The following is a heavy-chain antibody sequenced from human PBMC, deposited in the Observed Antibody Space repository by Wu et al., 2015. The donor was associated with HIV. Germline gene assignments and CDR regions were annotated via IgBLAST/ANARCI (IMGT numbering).Heavy chain of an antibody. CDR3: ARLTQYYYYGMDV. CDR2: INPSGGST. CDR1: GYTFSSYY. V-gene: IGHV1-46*01. Sequence: QVQLVQSGAEVKKPGASVKVSCKASGYTFSSYYMHWVRQAPGQGLEWMGMINPSGGSTSYAQKFQGRVTMTRDTSTTTVYMELSSLRSEDTAVYYCARLTQYYYYGMDVWGRRDTVTVSS. J-gene: IGHJ6*02. D-gene: IGHD3-9*01.